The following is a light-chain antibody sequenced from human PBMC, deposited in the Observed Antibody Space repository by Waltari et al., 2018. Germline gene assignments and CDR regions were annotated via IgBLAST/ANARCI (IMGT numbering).Light chain of an antibody. J-gene: IGLJ1*01. CDR3: QCADSSGIYV. CDR1: ALPKQY. V-gene: IGLV3-25*03. Sequence: SYELTQPPSVSVSPGQTARITCSGDALPKQYAYWSQQNPGQAPVLVIYKDSERPSGLPERFSGSSSRTTVTLTISGGQAENEADYYCQCADSSGIYVFGSGTKVSVL. CDR2: KDS.